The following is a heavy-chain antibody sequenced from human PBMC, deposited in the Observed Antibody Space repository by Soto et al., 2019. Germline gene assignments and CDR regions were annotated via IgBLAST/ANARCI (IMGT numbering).Heavy chain of an antibody. Sequence: GGSLRLSCAASGFTFSSYWMHWVRQAPGKGLVWVSRINSDGSSTSYADSVKGRFTISRDNAKNTLYLQMNSLRAEDTAVYYCARSIFGVVKTYYYYYMDVWGKGTTVTVSS. CDR2: INSDGSST. J-gene: IGHJ6*03. CDR1: GFTFSSYW. V-gene: IGHV3-74*01. CDR3: ARSIFGVVKTYYYYYMDV. D-gene: IGHD3-3*01.